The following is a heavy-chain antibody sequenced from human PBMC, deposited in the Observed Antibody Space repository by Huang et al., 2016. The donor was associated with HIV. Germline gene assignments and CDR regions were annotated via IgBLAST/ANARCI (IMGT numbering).Heavy chain of an antibody. V-gene: IGHV1-24*01. J-gene: IGHJ4*02. Sequence: QVQLVQSGAEVKKPGASVTVSCKVSGYTLTELSMHWVRQAPGKGLEGMGGFDPEDGETIDAQKCQGRVTMTEDTSTDTAYMELSSLRSEDTAVYYCATVYRRFRNHDSGDYYFDYWDQGTLVTVSS. CDR3: ATVYRRFRNHDSGDYYFDY. CDR1: GYTLTELS. CDR2: FDPEDGET. D-gene: IGHD3-22*01.